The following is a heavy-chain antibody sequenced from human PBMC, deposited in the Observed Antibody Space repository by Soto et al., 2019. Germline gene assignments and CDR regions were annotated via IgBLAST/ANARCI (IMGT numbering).Heavy chain of an antibody. V-gene: IGHV4-39*01. Sequence: SETLSLTCTVSGGSISSSSYYWGWIRQPPGKGLEWIGSIYYSGSTYYNPSLKSRVTISVDTSKNQFSLKLSSVTAADTAVYYCARQAALYCSSTSCYAPRYYYYYMDVWGKGTTVTVSS. CDR3: ARQAALYCSSTSCYAPRYYYYYMDV. D-gene: IGHD2-2*01. J-gene: IGHJ6*03. CDR2: IYYSGST. CDR1: GGSISSSSYY.